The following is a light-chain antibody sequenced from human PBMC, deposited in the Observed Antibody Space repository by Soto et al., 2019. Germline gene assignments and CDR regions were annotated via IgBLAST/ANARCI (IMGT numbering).Light chain of an antibody. J-gene: IGKJ1*01. V-gene: IGKV1-5*03. CDR2: KQS. CDR3: QQFYRYPCT. Sequence: DIQMTQSPSALSASVGDTVTITCRASQSVDTCLAWYQQKPGKAPHLLIYKQSRLETGVPSRFSGSGSVTDYTLTSTCLQPDDFATYYCQQFYRYPCTFGQGTKVEI. CDR1: QSVDTC.